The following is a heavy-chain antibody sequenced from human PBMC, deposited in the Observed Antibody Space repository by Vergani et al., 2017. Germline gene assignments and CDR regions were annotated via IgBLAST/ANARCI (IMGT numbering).Heavy chain of an antibody. CDR1: GYTFTDHY. V-gene: IGHV1-69-2*01. J-gene: IGHJ2*01. D-gene: IGHD2-21*02. CDR2: VDPEDGET. Sequence: EVQLVQSGAEVKKPGATMKISCKVSGYTFTDHYMHWVKQAPGKGREWMGLVDPEDGETIYAEKFKGRVTIAADTSTDTAHLELSSLRSEDTAVYYCARDCPGGGGDCSAGWYFDLWGRGTLVTVSS. CDR3: ARDCPGGGGDCSAGWYFDL.